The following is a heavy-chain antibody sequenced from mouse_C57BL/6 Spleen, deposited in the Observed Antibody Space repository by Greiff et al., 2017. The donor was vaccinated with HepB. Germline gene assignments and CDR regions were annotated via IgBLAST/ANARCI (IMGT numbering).Heavy chain of an antibody. CDR2: INPSNGGT. J-gene: IGHJ1*03. CDR1: GYTFTSSW. CDR3: ARQWGNYWYFDV. Sequence: QVQLQQPGTELVKPGASVKLSCKASGYTFTSSWMHWVKQRPGQGLEWIGNINPSNGGTNYNEKFKSKATLTVDKSSSTAYMQLSSLTSEDSAVYYCARQWGNYWYFDVWGTGTTVTVSS. D-gene: IGHD1-3*01. V-gene: IGHV1-53*01.